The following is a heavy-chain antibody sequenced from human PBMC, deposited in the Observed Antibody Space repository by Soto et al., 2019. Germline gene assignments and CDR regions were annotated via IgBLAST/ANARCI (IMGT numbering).Heavy chain of an antibody. CDR2: INAGNGNT. CDR3: AKRATVPAAIAY. J-gene: IGHJ4*02. Sequence: ASVKVSCKASGYTFTSYAMHWVRKAPGQRLEWMGWINAGNGNTKYSQKFQGRVTITRDTSASTAYMELSSLRSEDTSVYYCAKRATVPAAIAYWGQGTLVTVSS. V-gene: IGHV1-3*01. D-gene: IGHD2-2*02. CDR1: GYTFTSYA.